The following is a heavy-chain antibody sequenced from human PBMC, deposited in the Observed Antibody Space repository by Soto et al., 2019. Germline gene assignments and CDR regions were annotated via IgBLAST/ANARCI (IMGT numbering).Heavy chain of an antibody. CDR1: GYSFAGYW. Sequence: GESLKLYCKGSGYSFAGYWITWVRQKPGKGLEWMGRIDPSDSQTYYSPSFRCHVTISVTKSITTVFLQMNSLRAEDTAVYYCAKVETLYGNQYFDYWGQGTLVTVSS. CDR3: AKVETLYGNQYFDY. J-gene: IGHJ4*02. CDR2: IDPSDSQT. V-gene: IGHV5-10-1*01. D-gene: IGHD2-2*02.